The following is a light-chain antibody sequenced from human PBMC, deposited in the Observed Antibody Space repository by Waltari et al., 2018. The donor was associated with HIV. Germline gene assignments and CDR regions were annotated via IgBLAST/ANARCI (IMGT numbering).Light chain of an antibody. Sequence: SYELTQPPSLSVSPGQTASITCSGDKLGDKYACWYQQKPGQSPVLVIYQDSKRPSGIHERFSGSNFGNTATLTISGTQAMDEADYYCQAWDRSLWVFGGGTKLTVL. CDR2: QDS. V-gene: IGLV3-1*01. J-gene: IGLJ3*02. CDR1: KLGDKY. CDR3: QAWDRSLWV.